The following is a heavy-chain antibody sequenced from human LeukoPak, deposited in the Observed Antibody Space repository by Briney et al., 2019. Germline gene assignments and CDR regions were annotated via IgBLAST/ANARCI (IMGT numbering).Heavy chain of an antibody. CDR1: GGSISSGSYY. Sequence: SETLSLTCTVSGGSISSGSYYWSWIRQPAGTGLEWIGRIYTSGSTNYNPSLKSRVTISVDTSKNQFSLKLSSVTAADTAVYYCASRERKYYYDSSGSKPHWGQGTLVTVSS. CDR3: ASRERKYYYDSSGSKPH. V-gene: IGHV4-61*02. CDR2: IYTSGST. D-gene: IGHD3-22*01. J-gene: IGHJ4*02.